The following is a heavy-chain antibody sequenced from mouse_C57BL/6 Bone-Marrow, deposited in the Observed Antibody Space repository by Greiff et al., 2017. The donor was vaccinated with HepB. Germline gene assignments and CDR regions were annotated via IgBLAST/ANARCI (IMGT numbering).Heavy chain of an antibody. CDR3: ARSYYYGRGWYFDV. D-gene: IGHD1-1*01. CDR1: GYTFTSYW. CDR2: IHPNSGST. J-gene: IGHJ1*03. V-gene: IGHV1-64*01. Sequence: VQLQQSGAELVKPGASVKLSCKASGYTFTSYWMHWVKQRPGQGLEWIGMIHPNSGSTNYNEKFKSKATLTVDKSSSTAYMQLSSLTSEDSAVYYCARSYYYGRGWYFDVWGTGTTVTVSS.